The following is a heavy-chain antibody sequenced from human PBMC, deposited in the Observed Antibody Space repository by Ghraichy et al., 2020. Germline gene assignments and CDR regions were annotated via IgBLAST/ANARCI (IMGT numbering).Heavy chain of an antibody. V-gene: IGHV3-48*02. CDR1: GFNFSTYS. D-gene: IGHD3-9*01. Sequence: GGSLRLSCAVSGFNFSTYSMNWVRQAPGKGLEWVSCISSSSSSIYYADSVKGRFTISRDNAKNSLYLQMNSLRDEDTAVYYCARESDILTGSYYYGMDVWGQGTTFTVSS. CDR3: ARESDILTGSYYYGMDV. CDR2: ISSSSSSI. J-gene: IGHJ6*02.